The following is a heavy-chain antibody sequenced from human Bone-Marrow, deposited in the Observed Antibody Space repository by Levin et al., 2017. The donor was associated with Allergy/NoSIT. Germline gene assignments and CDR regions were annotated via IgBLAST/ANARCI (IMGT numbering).Heavy chain of an antibody. J-gene: IGHJ4*02. CDR3: AREGDTAMACFDY. Sequence: SETLSLTCAVYGGSFSGYYWSWIRQPPGKGLEWIGEINHSGSTNYNPSLKSRVTISLDTSKNQFSLKLSSVTAADTAVYYCAREGDTAMACFDYWAQGTLVTVSS. CDR1: GGSFSGYY. CDR2: INHSGST. D-gene: IGHD5-18*01. V-gene: IGHV4-34*01.